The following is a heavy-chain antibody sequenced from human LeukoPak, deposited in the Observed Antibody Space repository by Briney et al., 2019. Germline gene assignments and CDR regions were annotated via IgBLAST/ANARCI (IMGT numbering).Heavy chain of an antibody. V-gene: IGHV3-7*01. CDR1: GFTFSSYW. J-gene: IGHJ4*02. Sequence: GGSLRLSCAASGFTFSSYWMSWVRQAPGKGLGWVANIKQDGSEKYYVDSVKGRFTISRDNAKNSLYLQMNSLRAEDTAVYYCARDGLLGYGSSTSCYGLDYWGQGTLVTVSS. CDR2: IKQDGSEK. D-gene: IGHD2-2*01. CDR3: ARDGLLGYGSSTSCYGLDY.